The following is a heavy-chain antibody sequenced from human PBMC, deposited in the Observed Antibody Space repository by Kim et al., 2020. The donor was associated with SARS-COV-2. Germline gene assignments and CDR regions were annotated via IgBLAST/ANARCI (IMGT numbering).Heavy chain of an antibody. CDR3: ASAFFSLDTYDFWSGYYFDY. J-gene: IGHJ4*02. CDR1: GGTFSSYA. D-gene: IGHD3-3*01. CDR2: IIPIFGTA. V-gene: IGHV1-69*13. Sequence: SVKVSCKASGGTFSSYAISWVRQAPGQGLEWMGGIIPIFGTANYAQKFQGRVTITADESTSTAYMELSSLRSEDTAVYYCASAFFSLDTYDFWSGYYFDYWGQGTLVTVSS.